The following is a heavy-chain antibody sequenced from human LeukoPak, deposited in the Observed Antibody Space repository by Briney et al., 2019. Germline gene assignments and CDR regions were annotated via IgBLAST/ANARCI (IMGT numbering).Heavy chain of an antibody. V-gene: IGHV1-46*01. CDR3: ARDLLKVVATSWARFDY. Sequence: PGASVKVSCKASGYTFTSYYMHWVRQAPGQGLEWMGIINPSGGSTSYAQKFQGRVTMTRDTSTSTVYMELSSLRSEDTAVYYCARDLLKVVATSWARFDYWGQGTLVTVSS. CDR1: GYTFTSYY. J-gene: IGHJ4*02. D-gene: IGHD5-12*01. CDR2: INPSGGST.